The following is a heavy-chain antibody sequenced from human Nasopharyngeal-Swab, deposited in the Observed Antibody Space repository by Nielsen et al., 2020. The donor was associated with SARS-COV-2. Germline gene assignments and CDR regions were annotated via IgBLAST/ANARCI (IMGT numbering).Heavy chain of an antibody. V-gene: IGHV4-34*01. J-gene: IGHJ6*02. Sequence: SETLSLTCTVSGGSISSYYWNWIRQPPGKGLEWIGEINHSGSTNYNPSLKSRVTISVDTSKNQFSLKLSSVTAADTAVYYCARVSTMVRGVIRSHYYYGMDVWGQGTTVTVSS. CDR2: INHSGST. D-gene: IGHD3-10*01. CDR1: GGSISSYY. CDR3: ARVSTMVRGVIRSHYYYGMDV.